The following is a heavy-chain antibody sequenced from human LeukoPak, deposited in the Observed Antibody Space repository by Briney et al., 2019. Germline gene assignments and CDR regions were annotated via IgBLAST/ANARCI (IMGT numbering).Heavy chain of an antibody. Sequence: GGSLRLSCAASGFTFSNYFMHWVRQAPGKGLEYFSAISRTGSTTYYTNSVKGRFTISRDNSKNTLYLQMGSLRAEDMAVYYCATSRYCSGGDCYSLAFDIWGQGAMVTVAS. D-gene: IGHD2-15*01. CDR2: ISRTGSTT. J-gene: IGHJ3*02. CDR1: GFTFSNYF. CDR3: ATSRYCSGGDCYSLAFDI. V-gene: IGHV3-64*01.